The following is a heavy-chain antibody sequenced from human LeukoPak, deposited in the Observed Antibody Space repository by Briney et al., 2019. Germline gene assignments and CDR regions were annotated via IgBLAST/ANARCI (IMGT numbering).Heavy chain of an antibody. CDR3: SREECDCYRCHDAFDI. CDR2: IYSGGST. D-gene: IGHD2-21*01. J-gene: IGHJ3*02. Sequence: GGSLRLSCAASGFTVSSNYMSWVRQAPGKGLEWVSVIYSGGSTYYADSVKCRFTISRDNSKNTLYLQLNSLRAEDTAVYYCSREECDCYRCHDAFDIWGQGTMVPVSS. V-gene: IGHV3-53*01. CDR1: GFTVSSNY.